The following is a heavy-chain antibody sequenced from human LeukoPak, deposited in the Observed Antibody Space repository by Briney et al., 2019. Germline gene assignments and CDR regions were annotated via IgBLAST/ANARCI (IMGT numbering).Heavy chain of an antibody. CDR2: INPNSGGT. J-gene: IGHJ6*03. Sequence: ASVKVSCKASGYTFTGYYMHWVRQAPGQGLEWMGWINPNSGGTNYAQKLQGRVTMTRDTSISTAYMELSRLRSDDTAVYYCARVRDFWSGYYDYYYYYMDVWGKGTTVTVSS. CDR1: GYTFTGYY. D-gene: IGHD3-3*01. CDR3: ARVRDFWSGYYDYYYYYMDV. V-gene: IGHV1-2*02.